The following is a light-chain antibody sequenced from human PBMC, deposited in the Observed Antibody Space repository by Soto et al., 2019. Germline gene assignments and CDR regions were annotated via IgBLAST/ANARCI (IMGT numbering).Light chain of an antibody. V-gene: IGKV3-20*01. J-gene: IGKJ1*01. CDR3: QQYGSSGT. Sequence: EIVLTQYTGTLSLSPGERATLSCRASQSVSSYYLAWYQQKPGQAPRLLIYAASSRATGIPDRFSGSGSGTDFTLTISRLEPEDFAVYYCQQYGSSGTFGQGTKVDIK. CDR1: QSVSSYY. CDR2: AAS.